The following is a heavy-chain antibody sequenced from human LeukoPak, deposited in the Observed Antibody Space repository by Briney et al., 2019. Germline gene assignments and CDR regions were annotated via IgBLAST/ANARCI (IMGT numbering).Heavy chain of an antibody. CDR1: GFTFSSYA. V-gene: IGHV3-23*01. CDR3: ARGGAAYCSGGICYPY. J-gene: IGHJ4*02. CDR2: ISGSGDDT. D-gene: IGHD2-15*01. Sequence: GGSLRLSCAASGFTFSSYAMSWVRQAPGKGLEWVSAISGSGDDTSYADSAKGRFTISRDNSKNTLYLQMNSLRVEDTAVYYCARGGAAYCSGGICYPYWGQGTLVTVSS.